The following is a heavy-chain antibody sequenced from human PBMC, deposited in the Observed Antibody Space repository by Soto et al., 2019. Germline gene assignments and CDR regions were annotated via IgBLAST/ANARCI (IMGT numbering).Heavy chain of an antibody. V-gene: IGHV4-30-2*01. CDR2: IYHSGSF. CDR3: ARSVGYRSGWWHYYFEY. CDR1: VDSISSVGYS. J-gene: IGHJ4*02. Sequence: PSETLSLTCAVSVDSISSVGYSCNWIRQPPGEGLEWIGYIYHSGSFLYNPSLKSRVTISLDRSKNQFSLSLTSVTAADTAVFYCARSVGYRSGWWHYYFEYWGQGALVTVSS. D-gene: IGHD6-19*01.